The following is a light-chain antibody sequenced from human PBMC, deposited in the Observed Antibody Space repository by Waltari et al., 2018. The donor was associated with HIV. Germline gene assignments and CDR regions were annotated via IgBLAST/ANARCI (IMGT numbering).Light chain of an antibody. CDR1: QSILYSSDNRKY. J-gene: IGKJ4*01. CDR3: QQYLRSPPT. CDR2: WAS. V-gene: IGKV4-1*01. Sequence: DIVMTQSPDSLPVSLGERDTINCTSSQSILYSSDNRKYLAWYQQKPRQPPRLLISWASTRESGVPDRFRGSGSGTDFALTISRLQAEDVAVYHCQQYLRSPPTFGGGTKVEIK.